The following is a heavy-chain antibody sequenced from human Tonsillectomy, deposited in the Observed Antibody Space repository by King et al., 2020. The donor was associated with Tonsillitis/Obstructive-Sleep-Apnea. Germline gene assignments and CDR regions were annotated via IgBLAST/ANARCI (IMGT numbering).Heavy chain of an antibody. V-gene: IGHV3-21*01. Sequence: VQLVESGGGLVKPGGSLRLSCAASGFTFSSYIMNWVRQAPGKGLEWVSSIISSGSYIHYAVSVKGRFTISRDNAKNSLYLQMNSLRAEDTAVYYCARDPTVVVVAATPYFDYWGQGTLVTVSS. CDR3: ARDPTVVVVAATPYFDY. CDR1: GFTFSSYI. D-gene: IGHD2-15*01. J-gene: IGHJ4*02. CDR2: IISSGSYI.